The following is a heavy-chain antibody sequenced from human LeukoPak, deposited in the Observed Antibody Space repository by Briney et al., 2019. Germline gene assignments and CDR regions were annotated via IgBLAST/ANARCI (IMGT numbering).Heavy chain of an antibody. CDR1: GASISNTGYY. D-gene: IGHD7-27*01. CDR3: AGLLNGGASHWFDP. CDR2: IYHSGST. Sequence: SSETLSLTCTVSGASISNTGYYWGWIRQPPGKGLEWIGNIYHSGSTYYSPSLKSRVTLSGDTSKNQFSLKLSSVTAADTAAYYCAGLLNGGASHWFDPWAQGTLVTVSS. J-gene: IGHJ5*02. V-gene: IGHV4-39*01.